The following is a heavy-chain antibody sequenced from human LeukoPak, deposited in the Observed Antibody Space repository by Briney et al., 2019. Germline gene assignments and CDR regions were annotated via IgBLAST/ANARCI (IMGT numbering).Heavy chain of an antibody. CDR1: GYTFTSYG. V-gene: IGHV1-18*01. Sequence: ASVKVSCKASGYTFTSYGISWVRQAPGQGLEWMGWISAYNGNTNYAQKLQGRVTMTTDTSTSTAYMELRSLRSDDTAVYYCARGRDYYDSSGQADYWGQGTLVTVSS. CDR2: ISAYNGNT. D-gene: IGHD3-22*01. J-gene: IGHJ4*02. CDR3: ARGRDYYDSSGQADY.